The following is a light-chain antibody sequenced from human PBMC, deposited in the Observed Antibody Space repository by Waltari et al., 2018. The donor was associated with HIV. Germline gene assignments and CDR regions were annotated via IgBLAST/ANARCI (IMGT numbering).Light chain of an antibody. Sequence: EIVLTQSPATLSLSPGERATLSCRASQGVSNYLAWYQQKPGQAPRLLIHDASNRATGIPARFSGSGSGTDFTLTISSLEPEDFAVYYCQQRSDWPLTFGGGTKVEIK. CDR3: QQRSDWPLT. V-gene: IGKV3-11*01. CDR1: QGVSNY. J-gene: IGKJ4*01. CDR2: DAS.